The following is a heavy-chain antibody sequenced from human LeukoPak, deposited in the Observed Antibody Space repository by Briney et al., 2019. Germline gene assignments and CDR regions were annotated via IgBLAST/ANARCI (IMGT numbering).Heavy chain of an antibody. V-gene: IGHV4-59*08. D-gene: IGHD6-19*01. CDR1: GGSISSYY. CDR3: ARHLHTSGWYRGSFDY. CDR2: IHYSGST. Sequence: SETLSLTCTVSGGSISSYYWTWIRQPPGKGLEWIGYIHYSGSTRYNPSLKSRLTISVDTSINQFSLKLTSVTAADTAVFYCARHLHTSGWYRGSFDYWGQGTLVSVSS. J-gene: IGHJ4*02.